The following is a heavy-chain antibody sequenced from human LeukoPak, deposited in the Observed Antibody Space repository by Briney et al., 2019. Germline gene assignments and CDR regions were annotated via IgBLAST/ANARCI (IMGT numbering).Heavy chain of an antibody. CDR2: ISWNSGSI. Sequence: GGTLRLSCAASGFTFDDYAMHWVRQAPGKGLEWVSGISWNSGSIGYADSVKGRFTISRDNAKNSLYLQMNSLRAEDTALYYCAKDRGSSSWFYFDYWGQGTLVTVSS. V-gene: IGHV3-9*01. CDR1: GFTFDDYA. D-gene: IGHD6-13*01. CDR3: AKDRGSSSWFYFDY. J-gene: IGHJ4*02.